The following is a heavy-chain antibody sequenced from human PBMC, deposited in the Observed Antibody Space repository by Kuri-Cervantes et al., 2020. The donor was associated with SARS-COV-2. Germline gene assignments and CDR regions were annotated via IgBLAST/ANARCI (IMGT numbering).Heavy chain of an antibody. Sequence: GESLKISCAASGFTFSTYAMHWVRQAPGKGLEWVAVISYDGSNKNYADSVKGRFTISRDNSKNTLYLQMNSLRAEDTAVYYCAKGYYDSSGYRTLDYWGQGTLVTVSS. CDR3: AKGYYDSSGYRTLDY. J-gene: IGHJ4*02. CDR2: ISYDGSNK. CDR1: GFTFSTYA. V-gene: IGHV3-30-3*01. D-gene: IGHD3-22*01.